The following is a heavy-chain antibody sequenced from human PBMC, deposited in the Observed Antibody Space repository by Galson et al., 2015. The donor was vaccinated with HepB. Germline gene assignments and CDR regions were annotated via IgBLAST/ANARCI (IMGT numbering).Heavy chain of an antibody. J-gene: IGHJ4*02. CDR2: IYWDDDK. CDR1: GFSLTTSGVG. CDR3: AHRRPYYGDWNTAYFDY. D-gene: IGHD1/OR15-1a*01. V-gene: IGHV2-5*02. Sequence: PALVKPTQTLTLTCTLSGFSLTTSGVGVGWIRQPPGKALEWLVLIYWDDDKRYSPSLRSRLTITKDTSNNQVVLTMTDMDPLDTATYYCAHRRPYYGDWNTAYFDYWGPGILVTVSS.